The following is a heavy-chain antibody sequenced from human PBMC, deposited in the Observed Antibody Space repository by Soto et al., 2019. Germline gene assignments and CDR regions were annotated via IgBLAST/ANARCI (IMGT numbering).Heavy chain of an antibody. J-gene: IGHJ6*02. V-gene: IGHV4-39*01. CDR3: AKQGYSSSWCRLEYYYYGMDV. CDR2: IYYSGST. D-gene: IGHD6-13*01. CDR1: GGTIIGSSGY. Sequence: PSVTLCVTRTVAGGTIIGSSGYWGWNRKPPGKGLEWIGSIYYSGSTYYNPSLKSRVTISVDTSKNQFSLKLSSVTAADTAVYYCAKQGYSSSWCRLEYYYYGMDVWGQGTTVTVSS.